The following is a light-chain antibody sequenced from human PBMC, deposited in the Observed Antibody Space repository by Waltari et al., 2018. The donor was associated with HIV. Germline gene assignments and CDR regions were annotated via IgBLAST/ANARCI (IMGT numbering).Light chain of an antibody. Sequence: IQMTQSPSYVSESVGGGVPFNCRASQNIGRSLAWYQLKPGKAPKLLVYEASRLNDGVPARFRATGSRSNFTLDINNLQSDDFAIYVCQQATSFPHTFG. CDR3: QQATSFPHT. CDR2: EAS. CDR1: QNIGRS. V-gene: IGKV1-12*01. J-gene: IGKJ2*01.